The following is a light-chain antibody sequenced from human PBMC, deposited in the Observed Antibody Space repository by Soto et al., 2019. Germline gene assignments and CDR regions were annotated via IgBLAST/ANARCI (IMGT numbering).Light chain of an antibody. CDR3: QKCNHVSFT. Sequence: DIQMTQSPSSLSASVGDRVSITCRASQAIGNYVAWYQQKPGKVPKLLIFPASTLQSGVPSRFSGGGSGTDFTLTISSLQPEDVATYYWQKCNHVSFTVGPGTRVDI. CDR2: PAS. CDR1: QAIGNY. J-gene: IGKJ3*01. V-gene: IGKV1-27*01.